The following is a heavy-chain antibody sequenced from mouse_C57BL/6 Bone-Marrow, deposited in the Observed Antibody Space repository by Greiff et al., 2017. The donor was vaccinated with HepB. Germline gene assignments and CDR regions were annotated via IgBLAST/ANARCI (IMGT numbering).Heavy chain of an antibody. CDR3: ARDHDGFAY. CDR2: SRNKANDYTT. D-gene: IGHD2-3*01. V-gene: IGHV7-1*01. Sequence: EVQLVDSGGGLVQSGRSLRLSCATSGFTFSDFYMEWVRQAPGKGLEWIAASRNKANDYTTEYSASVKGRFIVSRDTSQSILYLQMNALRAEDTAIYYCARDHDGFAYWGQGTLVTVSA. J-gene: IGHJ3*01. CDR1: GFTFSDFY.